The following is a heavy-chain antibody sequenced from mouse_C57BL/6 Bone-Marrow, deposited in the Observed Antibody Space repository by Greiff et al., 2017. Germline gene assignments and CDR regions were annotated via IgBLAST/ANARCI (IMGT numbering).Heavy chain of an antibody. Sequence: QVQLQQSGAELARPGASVKLSCKASGYTFTSYGISWVKQSTGQGLEWIGEIYPRSGNTYYNEKFKGKATLTADKSSSTAYMVLRSLTSEDSAVYFCSRGSAGYSPIAYWGQGTLVTASA. D-gene: IGHD3-2*02. CDR3: SRGSAGYSPIAY. CDR1: GYTFTSYG. J-gene: IGHJ3*01. CDR2: IYPRSGNT. V-gene: IGHV1-81*01.